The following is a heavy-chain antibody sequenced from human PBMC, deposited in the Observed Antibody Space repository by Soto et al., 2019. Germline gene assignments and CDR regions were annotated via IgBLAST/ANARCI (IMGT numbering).Heavy chain of an antibody. CDR2: IYYSGST. V-gene: IGHV4-59*01. J-gene: IGHJ6*02. D-gene: IGHD3-22*01. Sequence: SETLSITCTVSGGSISSYYWSWIRQPPGKGLEWIGYIYYSGSTNYNPSLKSRVTISVDTSKNQFSLKLSSVTAADTAVYYCAREIYDSSGNYYYYGMDVWGQGTTVT. CDR1: GGSISSYY. CDR3: AREIYDSSGNYYYYGMDV.